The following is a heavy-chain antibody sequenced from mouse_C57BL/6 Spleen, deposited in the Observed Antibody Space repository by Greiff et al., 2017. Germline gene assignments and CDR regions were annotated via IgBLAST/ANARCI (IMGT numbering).Heavy chain of an antibody. CDR1: GYTFTDYE. CDR2: IDPETGGT. V-gene: IGHV1-15*01. CDR3: TRGDDGYPWFAY. D-gene: IGHD2-3*01. Sequence: VQLQQSGAELVRPGASVTLSCKASGYTFTDYEMHWVKQTPVHGLEWIGAIDPETGGTAYNQKFKGKAILTADKSSSTAYMGLRSLTSEDSAVYYCTRGDDGYPWFAYWGQGTLVTVSA. J-gene: IGHJ3*01.